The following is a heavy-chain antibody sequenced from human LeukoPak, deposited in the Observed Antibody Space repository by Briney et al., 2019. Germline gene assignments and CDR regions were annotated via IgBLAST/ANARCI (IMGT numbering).Heavy chain of an antibody. Sequence: GGSLRLSCAASGYTLSSYAMSWVRQGPGKGLEWVSAISVSGNTYHADSVKGRFTISRDSSKNTLYLQMNSLRAEDAAVYYCAKAPVTTCSGAYCYPFDYWGQGTLVTVSS. D-gene: IGHD2-15*01. CDR1: GYTLSSYA. CDR2: ISVSGNT. J-gene: IGHJ4*02. V-gene: IGHV3-23*01. CDR3: AKAPVTTCSGAYCYPFDY.